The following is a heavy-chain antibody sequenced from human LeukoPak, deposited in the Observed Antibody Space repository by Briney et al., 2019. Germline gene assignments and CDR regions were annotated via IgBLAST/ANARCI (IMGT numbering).Heavy chain of an antibody. J-gene: IGHJ6*04. Sequence: SVKVSCKASGGTFSSYAISWVRQAPGQGLEWMGGIIPIFGTANYAQKFQGRVTITADKSTSTAYMELSSLRSEDTAVYYCARARGSTYYYGSGPYYCYGMDVWGKGTTVTVSS. V-gene: IGHV1-69*06. CDR3: ARARGSTYYYGSGPYYCYGMDV. D-gene: IGHD3-10*01. CDR1: GGTFSSYA. CDR2: IIPIFGTA.